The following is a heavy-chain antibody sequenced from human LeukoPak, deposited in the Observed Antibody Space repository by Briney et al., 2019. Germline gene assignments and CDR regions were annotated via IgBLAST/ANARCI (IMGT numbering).Heavy chain of an antibody. CDR2: IYYSGST. Sequence: SETLSLTCTVSGGSINSYYWSWIRQPPGKGLEWIGYIYYSGSTNYNPSLKSRVTISVDTSKNQFSLKMSSVTAADTAVYYCARARDGHVNNWFDPWGQGTLVTVSS. CDR1: GGSINSYY. V-gene: IGHV4-59*01. J-gene: IGHJ5*02. D-gene: IGHD5-24*01. CDR3: ARARDGHVNNWFDP.